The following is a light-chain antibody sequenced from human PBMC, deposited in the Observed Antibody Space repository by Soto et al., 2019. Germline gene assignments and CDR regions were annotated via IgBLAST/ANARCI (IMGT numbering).Light chain of an antibody. V-gene: IGKV3-15*01. J-gene: IGKJ1*01. CDR3: QQYNNRPPWT. CDR2: GAS. CDR1: QSVSSN. Sequence: ETVMTQSPVTLSVSPGERATPSCRASQSVSSNLAWFQQKPGQAPRLLIYGASTRATGVPARFSGSGSGTEFTLTISGLQSEDIAIYYCQQYNNRPPWTFGQGTKVEMK.